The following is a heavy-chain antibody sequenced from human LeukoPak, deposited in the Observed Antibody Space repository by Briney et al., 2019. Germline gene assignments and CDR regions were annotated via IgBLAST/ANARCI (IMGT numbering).Heavy chain of an antibody. D-gene: IGHD3-22*01. CDR2: INHSGST. J-gene: IGHJ5*02. Sequence: SETLSLTCAVYGGSFSGYYWSWIRQPPGKGLEWIGEINHSGSTNYNPSLKSRVTISVDTSKNQFSLKLSSVTAADTAVYYCARDLYYYDSSGYPEYNWFDPWGQGTLVTVSS. V-gene: IGHV4-34*01. CDR3: ARDLYYYDSSGYPEYNWFDP. CDR1: GGSFSGYY.